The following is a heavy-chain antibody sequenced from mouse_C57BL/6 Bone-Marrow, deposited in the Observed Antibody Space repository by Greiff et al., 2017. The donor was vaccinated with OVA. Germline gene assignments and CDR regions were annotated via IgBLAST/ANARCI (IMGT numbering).Heavy chain of an antibody. CDR3: ARAPYDGYPAWFAY. Sequence: EVQRVESGPGLVKPSQSLSLTCSVTGYSITSGYYWNWIRQFPGNKLEWMGYISYDGSNNYNPSLKNRISITRDTSKNQFFLKLNSVTTEDTATYYCARAPYDGYPAWFAYWGQGTLVTVSA. D-gene: IGHD2-3*01. CDR1: GYSITSGYY. V-gene: IGHV3-6*01. CDR2: ISYDGSN. J-gene: IGHJ3*01.